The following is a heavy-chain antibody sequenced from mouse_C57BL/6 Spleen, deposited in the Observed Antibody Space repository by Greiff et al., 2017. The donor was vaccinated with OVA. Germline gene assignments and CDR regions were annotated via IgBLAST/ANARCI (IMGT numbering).Heavy chain of an antibody. CDR2: ISYDGSN. V-gene: IGHV3-6*01. Sequence: VQLKESGPGLVKPSQSLSLTCSVTGYSITSGYYWNWIRQFPGNKLEWMGYISYDGSNNYNPSLKNRISITRDTSKNQFFLKLNSVTTEDTATYYCARDGDDYDEAWFAYWGQGTLVTVSA. D-gene: IGHD2-4*01. CDR3: ARDGDDYDEAWFAY. CDR1: GYSITSGYY. J-gene: IGHJ3*01.